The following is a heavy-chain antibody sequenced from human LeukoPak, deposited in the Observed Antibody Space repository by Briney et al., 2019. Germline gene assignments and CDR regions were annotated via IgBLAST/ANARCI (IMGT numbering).Heavy chain of an antibody. CDR1: GFTFSSYW. CDR2: INSDGSTT. Sequence: GGSLRLSCAASGFTFSSYWMYWVRQAPEKGLVWVSRINSDGSTTRYADSVKGRFTLSRDNAKNSLSLQMNSLRAEDTAVYYCARVTSGLDYWGQGTLVTVSS. CDR3: ARVTSGLDY. V-gene: IGHV3-74*01. J-gene: IGHJ4*02.